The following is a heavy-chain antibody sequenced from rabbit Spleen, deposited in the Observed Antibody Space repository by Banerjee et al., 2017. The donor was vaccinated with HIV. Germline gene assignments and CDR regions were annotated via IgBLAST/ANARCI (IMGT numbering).Heavy chain of an antibody. Sequence: QEQLEESGGDLVKPEGSLTLTCTASGFTISSSHWICWVRQAPGKGPEWIACIYNGDGSTYYASWVNGRFTISKTSSTTVTLQMTSLTAADTATYFCARTLNNDRGYHLWGPGTLVTVS. J-gene: IGHJ4*01. CDR1: GFTISSSHW. V-gene: IGHV1S45*01. D-gene: IGHD1-1*01. CDR2: IYNGDGST. CDR3: ARTLNNDRGYHL.